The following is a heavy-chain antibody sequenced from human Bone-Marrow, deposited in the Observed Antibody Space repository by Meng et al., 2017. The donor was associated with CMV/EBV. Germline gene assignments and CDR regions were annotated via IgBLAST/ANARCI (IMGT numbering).Heavy chain of an antibody. CDR3: ARTAIVVVPAAADY. CDR1: GYTFTCYG. J-gene: IGHJ4*02. D-gene: IGHD2-2*01. CDR2: ISAYNGNT. V-gene: IGHV1-18*01. Sequence: ASVKVSCKASGYTFTCYGISWVRQAPGQGLEWMGWISAYNGNTNYAQKLQGRVTMTTDTSTNTANMALRILRSDDTAVYYCARTAIVVVPAAADYWGQGTLVTVSS.